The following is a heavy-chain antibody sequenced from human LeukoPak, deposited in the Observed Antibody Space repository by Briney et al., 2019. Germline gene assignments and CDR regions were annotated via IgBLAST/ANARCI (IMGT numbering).Heavy chain of an antibody. D-gene: IGHD1-1*01. CDR3: ARSFTDNFFFEN. Sequence: SETLSLTCTVSGGSISSYYWSWIRQPPGKGLEWIGYIYYSGSTNYNPSPKSRVTISVDTSKNQFSLKLSSVTAADTAVYYCARSFTDNFFFENWGQGTLVTVSS. CDR1: GGSISSYY. J-gene: IGHJ4*02. CDR2: IYYSGST. V-gene: IGHV4-59*01.